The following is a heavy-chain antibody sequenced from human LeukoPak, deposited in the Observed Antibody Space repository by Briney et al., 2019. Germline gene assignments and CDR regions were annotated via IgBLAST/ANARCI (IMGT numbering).Heavy chain of an antibody. CDR1: GFTFNSYS. CDR2: ISGSNSYI. D-gene: IGHD3-9*01. CDR3: ARVGGPLRYFDWLFSSYYMDV. J-gene: IGHJ6*03. V-gene: IGHV3-21*04. Sequence: PGGSLRLSCAASGFTFNSYSMNWVRQAPGKGLEWVSSISGSNSYIYYADSMKGRFTISRDNAKNSLYLQMNSLRAEDTAVYYCARVGGPLRYFDWLFSSYYMDVWGKGTTVTISS.